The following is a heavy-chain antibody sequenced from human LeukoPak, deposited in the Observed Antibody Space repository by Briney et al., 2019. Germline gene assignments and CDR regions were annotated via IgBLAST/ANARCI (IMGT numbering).Heavy chain of an antibody. Sequence: SQTLSLTCAISGDSVSSNSAAWNWLRQSPSRGLEWLGRTYYRSKWYNDYAVSVKSRITINPDTSKNQFSLQLNSVTPEDTAVYYCARGVVVVPAARPGPANWFDPWGQGTLVTVSS. J-gene: IGHJ5*02. CDR2: TYYRSKWYN. CDR3: ARGVVVVPAARPGPANWFDP. D-gene: IGHD2-2*02. V-gene: IGHV6-1*01. CDR1: GDSVSSNSAA.